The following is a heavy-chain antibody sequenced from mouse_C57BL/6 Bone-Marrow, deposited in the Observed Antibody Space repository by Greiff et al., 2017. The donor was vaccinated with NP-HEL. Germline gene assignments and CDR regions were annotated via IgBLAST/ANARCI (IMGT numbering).Heavy chain of an antibody. CDR2: INPNNGGT. CDR3: ARSGIYDGYYPAWFAY. J-gene: IGHJ3*01. CDR1: GYTFTDYY. D-gene: IGHD2-3*01. V-gene: IGHV1-26*01. Sequence: EVQLQQSGPELVKPGASVKISCKASGYTFTDYYMNWVKQSHGKSLEWIGDINPNNGGTSYNQQFKGKATLTVDKSSSTAYMELRSLTSEDSSFYYCARSGIYDGYYPAWFAYWGQGTLVTVSA.